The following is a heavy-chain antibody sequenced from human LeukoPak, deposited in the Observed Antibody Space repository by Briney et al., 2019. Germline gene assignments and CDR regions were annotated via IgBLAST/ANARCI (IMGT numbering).Heavy chain of an antibody. CDR2: FDPEDGET. V-gene: IGHV1-24*01. J-gene: IGHJ4*02. Sequence: APVKVSCKVSGYTLTELSMHWVRQAPGKGLEWMGGFDPEDGETIYAQKFQGRVTMAEDTSTDTAYMELSSLRSEDTAVYYCVLRRVQEQWLVRSYYFDYWGQGTLVTVSS. CDR1: GYTLTELS. CDR3: VLRRVQEQWLVRSYYFDY. D-gene: IGHD6-19*01.